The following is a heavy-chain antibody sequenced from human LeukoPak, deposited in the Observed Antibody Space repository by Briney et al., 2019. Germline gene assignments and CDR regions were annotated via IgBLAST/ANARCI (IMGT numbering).Heavy chain of an antibody. D-gene: IGHD4-17*01. CDR3: AKRPSDYGDYVTYFDY. CDR1: GFSFISYG. V-gene: IGHV3-30*18. J-gene: IGHJ4*02. Sequence: GGSLRLSCAASGFSFISYGMHWVGQAPGEGLEWVGVISDDGRNKKYADSVKGRFTISRDNSKDTLYLQMNSLRDEDTAVYYCAKRPSDYGDYVTYFDYWGQGTLVTVSS. CDR2: ISDDGRNK.